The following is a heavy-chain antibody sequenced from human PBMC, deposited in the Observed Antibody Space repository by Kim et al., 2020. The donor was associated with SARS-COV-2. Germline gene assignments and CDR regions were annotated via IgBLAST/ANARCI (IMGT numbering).Heavy chain of an antibody. Sequence: SVKVSCKASGGTFSSYAISWVRQAPGQGLEWMGRIIPILGIANYAQKFQGRVTITADKSTSTAYMELSSLRSEDTAVYYCARALYYYDIPIDYWGQGTLVTVSS. CDR1: GGTFSSYA. CDR2: IIPILGIA. D-gene: IGHD3-22*01. CDR3: ARALYYYDIPIDY. V-gene: IGHV1-69*04. J-gene: IGHJ4*02.